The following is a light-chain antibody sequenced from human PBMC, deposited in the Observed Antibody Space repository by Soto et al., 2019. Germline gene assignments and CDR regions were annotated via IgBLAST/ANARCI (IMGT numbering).Light chain of an antibody. CDR1: QSITGY. V-gene: IGKV1-39*01. CDR3: QQSYSTLPYT. J-gene: IGKJ2*01. Sequence: DIQMTQSPSSLSASVGDRVTITCRASQSITGYLNWYQQKPGKVPKLLIYAASTLQSGVPSRFSGSGSGTDFTLTLSSLQAEDSATYSCQQSYSTLPYTFGQGTKVEIK. CDR2: AAS.